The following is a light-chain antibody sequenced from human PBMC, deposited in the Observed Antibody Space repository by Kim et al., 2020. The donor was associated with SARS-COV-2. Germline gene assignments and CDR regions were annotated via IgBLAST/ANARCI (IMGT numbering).Light chain of an antibody. CDR3: QQYNNWPYT. J-gene: IGKJ2*01. V-gene: IGKV3-15*01. Sequence: EIVTTQSPATLSVSPGERATLSCRASQGVSSNLAWYQQKLGQAPRLLIYGASTGATGIPARFSGSGSGTEFTLTISSLQSEDFAVYYCQQYNNWPYTFGQGTKLEI. CDR2: GAS. CDR1: QGVSSN.